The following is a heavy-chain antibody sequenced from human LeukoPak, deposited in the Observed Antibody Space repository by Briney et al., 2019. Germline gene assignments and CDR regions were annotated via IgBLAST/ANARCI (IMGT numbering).Heavy chain of an antibody. Sequence: SQTLSLTCAISGDSVSSNNGAWNWIRQSPSRGLEWLGRTYYRSKWYNDYAGSLISRITISPDTSTNQFSLQLYSVTPEDTAVYYCARDVGTTGWHTFDYWGQGTLVTVSS. V-gene: IGHV6-1*01. J-gene: IGHJ4*02. D-gene: IGHD3-9*01. CDR1: GDSVSSNNGA. CDR3: ARDVGTTGWHTFDY. CDR2: TYYRSKWYN.